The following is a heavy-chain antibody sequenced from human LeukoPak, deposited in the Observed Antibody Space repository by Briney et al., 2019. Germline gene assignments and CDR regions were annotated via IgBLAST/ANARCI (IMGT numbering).Heavy chain of an antibody. J-gene: IGHJ4*02. CDR3: ARAHYYDNSGYVDY. D-gene: IGHD3-22*01. Sequence: SDTLSLTCIVSGGTISSSRYYWGWIRQPPGKDLVWIVTIYYSGSTYYNPSLQSQLTMSVGTCKKQSSLSMNSVTDAHTAAYYCARAHYYDNSGYVDYWGQGALGTVSS. CDR1: GGTISSSRYY. V-gene: IGHV4-39*01. CDR2: IYYSGST.